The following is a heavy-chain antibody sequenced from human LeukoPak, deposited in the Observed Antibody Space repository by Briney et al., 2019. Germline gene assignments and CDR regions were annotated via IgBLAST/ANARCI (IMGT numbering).Heavy chain of an antibody. J-gene: IGHJ4*02. V-gene: IGHV3-30-3*01. CDR1: GFTFRSYA. CDR2: ISYDGSNK. CDR3: ARAYSGYPIGATQPFDY. D-gene: IGHD5-12*01. Sequence: GRSLRLSCAASGFTFRSYAMHWVRQAPGKGLEWVAVISYDGSNKYYADFVKGRFTISRDNSKNTLYLQMNSLRAEDTVVYYCARAYSGYPIGATQPFDYWGQGTLVTVSS.